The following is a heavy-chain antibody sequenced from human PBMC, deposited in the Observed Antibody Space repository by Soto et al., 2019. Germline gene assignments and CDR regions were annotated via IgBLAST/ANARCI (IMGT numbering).Heavy chain of an antibody. CDR2: VWADGTTK. CDR1: AFSFSTYG. D-gene: IGHD3-3*02. V-gene: IGHV3-33*01. CDR3: ATGRPGPVSTFPLFEY. Sequence: QAQLLESGGGVVQPGRSLRLSCTVSAFSFSTYGMHWVRQAPGKGLEWVAIVWADGTTKYYADSVRGRFTNSRDNSENTLYLQMNSLRAEDTAVYYCATGRPGPVSTFPLFEYWGQGTLVTVSS. J-gene: IGHJ4*02.